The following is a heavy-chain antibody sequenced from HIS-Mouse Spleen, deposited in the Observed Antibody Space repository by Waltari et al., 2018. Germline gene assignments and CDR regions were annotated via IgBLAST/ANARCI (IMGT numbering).Heavy chain of an antibody. CDR3: AREIPYSSSWYDWYFDL. CDR1: GGSISSSSYY. Sequence: QLQLQESGPGLVKPSETLSLTCTVSGGSISSSSYYWGWIRQPPGKGLEWIGSIDYSWSTYHNPSLKSRVTISVDTSKNQFSLKLSSVTAADTAVYYCAREIPYSSSWYDWYFDLWGRGTLVTVSS. V-gene: IGHV4-39*07. D-gene: IGHD6-13*01. J-gene: IGHJ2*01. CDR2: IDYSWST.